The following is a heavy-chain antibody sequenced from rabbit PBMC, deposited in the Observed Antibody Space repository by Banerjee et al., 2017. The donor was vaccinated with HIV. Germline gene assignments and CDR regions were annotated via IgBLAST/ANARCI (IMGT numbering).Heavy chain of an antibody. J-gene: IGHJ4*01. CDR2: IYGSNSFT. D-gene: IGHD7-1*01. CDR3: ARGGTVSTSYFNL. Sequence: QSLEESGGDLVKPGASLTLTCTASGFTISSGYWICWVRQAPGKGLEWIACIYGSNSFTYYARWAKGRFTISKTSSTTVTLQMTSLTAADTATYFCARGGTVSTSYFNLWGPGTLVTVS. CDR1: GFTISSGYW. V-gene: IGHV1S40*01.